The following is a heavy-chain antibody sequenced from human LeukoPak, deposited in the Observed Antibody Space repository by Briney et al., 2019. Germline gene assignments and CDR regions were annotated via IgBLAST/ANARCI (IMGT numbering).Heavy chain of an antibody. D-gene: IGHD3-3*01. V-gene: IGHV3-7*01. CDR1: GFPWGPFG. CDR2: IKKDGSQE. Sequence: PGGSLGPSVAAFGFPWGPFGLGWVGKVQGRGLRWLPQIKKDGSQEYYVDSVRGRFTISRDNAKNSLNLRMNYLRSDDTAVYYCARGVPYPSWSGPHYSDDWGQGILVTVSS. J-gene: IGHJ4*02. CDR3: ARGVPYPSWSGPHYSDD.